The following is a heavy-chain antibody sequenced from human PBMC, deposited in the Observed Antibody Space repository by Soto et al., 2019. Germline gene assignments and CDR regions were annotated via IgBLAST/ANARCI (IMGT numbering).Heavy chain of an antibody. V-gene: IGHV3-7*03. CDR2: INQDGGGT. D-gene: IGHD6-19*01. CDR3: ARYFRGSGRYFFDY. J-gene: IGHJ4*02. Sequence: GGSLRLSCVASGFAFFSSFMGWVRQAPGKGPQWVANINQDGGGTYYVDSVEGRFTISRDNAKDSLYLQMNSLRGEDTAVYYCARYFRGSGRYFFDYWGQGTLVTVS. CDR1: GFAFFSSF.